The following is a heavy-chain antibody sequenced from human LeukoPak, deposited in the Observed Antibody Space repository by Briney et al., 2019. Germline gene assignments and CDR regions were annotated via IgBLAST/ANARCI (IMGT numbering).Heavy chain of an antibody. CDR1: GFTFSSHW. V-gene: IGHV3-7*01. J-gene: IGHJ4*02. CDR2: INQDGSEE. CDR3: ARDWTVGELRGTFNY. Sequence: PGGSLRLSCAASGFTFSSHWMSWVRQAPGKGLEWVANINQDGSEEYYVDSVKGRFTISRDNAKNSLYLQMNSLRAEDTAVYYCARDWTVGELRGTFNYWGQGTLVTVSP. D-gene: IGHD3-16*01.